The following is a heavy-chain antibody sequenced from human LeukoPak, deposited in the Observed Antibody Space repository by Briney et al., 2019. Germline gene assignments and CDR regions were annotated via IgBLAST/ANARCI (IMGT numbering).Heavy chain of an antibody. CDR3: ARDGGWYKRGLDYYYYMDV. Sequence: GGSLRLSCAASGFTFSNHWMHWVRQAPGKGLVWVSRVNGDGSSTDYADSVKGRFTISSDNAKNSLYLQMNSLRPEDTALYYCARDGGWYKRGLDYYYYMDVWGKGTTVTVSS. J-gene: IGHJ6*03. CDR2: VNGDGSST. D-gene: IGHD6-19*01. V-gene: IGHV3-74*01. CDR1: GFTFSNHW.